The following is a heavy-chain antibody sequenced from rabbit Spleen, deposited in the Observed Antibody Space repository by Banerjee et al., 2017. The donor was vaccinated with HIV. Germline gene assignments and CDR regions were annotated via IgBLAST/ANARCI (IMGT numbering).Heavy chain of an antibody. Sequence: QSLEESGGDLVKPGGSLTLTCKASGFSFSDRDVMCWVRQAPGKGLEWIGYIDPVFGITYYANWVNGRFSISRENAQNTVFLQMTSLTAADTATYFCTRDGAGGSYFALWGQGTLVTVS. CDR3: TRDGAGGSYFAL. CDR1: GFSFSDRDV. D-gene: IGHD8-1*01. J-gene: IGHJ3*01. V-gene: IGHV1S40*01. CDR2: IDPVFGIT.